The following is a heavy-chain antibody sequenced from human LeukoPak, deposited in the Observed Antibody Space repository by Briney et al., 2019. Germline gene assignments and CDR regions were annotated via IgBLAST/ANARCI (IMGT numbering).Heavy chain of an antibody. J-gene: IGHJ4*02. V-gene: IGHV4-4*07. D-gene: IGHD3-22*01. CDR1: GGSISSYY. CDR2: IYTSGST. Sequence: SETLSLTCTVSGGSISSYYWNWIRQSAGKGLEWIGRIYTSGSTNFNPSLKSRVTMSVDTSKNQFSLKLSSVTAADTAVYYCARDRYDSSGYTMGFDYWGQGTLVTVFS. CDR3: ARDRYDSSGYTMGFDY.